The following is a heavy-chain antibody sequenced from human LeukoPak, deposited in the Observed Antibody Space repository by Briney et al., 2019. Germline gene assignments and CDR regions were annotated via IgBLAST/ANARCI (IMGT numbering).Heavy chain of an antibody. V-gene: IGHV4-4*07. CDR2: IYTSGST. D-gene: IGHD3-10*01. CDR3: ARGITMVRGASTDYFDY. CDR1: GGAIRSYK. Sequence: PPDTLSLTRTVSGGAIRSYKSRWIPQPARKGLEWIGRIYTSGSTNYNPSLKSRVTMLVDTSKNQFSLKLSSVTAADTAVYYCARGITMVRGASTDYFDYWGQGTLVTVSS. J-gene: IGHJ4*02.